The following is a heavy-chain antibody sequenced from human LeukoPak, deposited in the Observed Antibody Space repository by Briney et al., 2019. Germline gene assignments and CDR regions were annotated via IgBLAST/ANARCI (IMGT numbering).Heavy chain of an antibody. CDR3: ARGSVVPAAIVRDLAFDI. CDR2: IYYSGST. Sequence: SETLSLTCTVSGGSISSSSHYWGWIRQPPGKGLEWIGTIYYSGSTYYNATLKSRATISVDTSKNQFSLKLSSVTAADTAVYYCARGSVVPAAIVRDLAFDIWGRGTMVTVSS. D-gene: IGHD2-2*02. CDR1: GGSISSSSHY. J-gene: IGHJ3*02. V-gene: IGHV4-39*01.